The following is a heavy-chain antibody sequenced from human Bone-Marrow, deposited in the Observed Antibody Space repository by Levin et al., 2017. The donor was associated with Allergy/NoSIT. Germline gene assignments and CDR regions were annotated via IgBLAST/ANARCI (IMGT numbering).Heavy chain of an antibody. D-gene: IGHD3-10*01. CDR1: GYSFTGYY. Sequence: ASVKVSCKASGYSFTGYYMHWVRQAPGQGLEWMGWINPYSGDTNYAQNFQGRVTLTGDTSISTAYMELSSLRSDDTAVYFCARGYYGSGSFPSGPWGQGTLVTVAS. CDR2: INPYSGDT. J-gene: IGHJ5*02. V-gene: IGHV1-2*02. CDR3: ARGYYGSGSFPSGP.